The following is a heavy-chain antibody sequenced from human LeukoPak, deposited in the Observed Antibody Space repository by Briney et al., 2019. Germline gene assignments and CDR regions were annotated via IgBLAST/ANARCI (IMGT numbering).Heavy chain of an antibody. CDR3: ARDPSCSGGSCRDGYFDH. Sequence: GGSLRLSCAASGFTFSSYWMTWVRQAPGKGLEWVANIKQDGGEKYYVDSVKGRFTISRDNAKNSLYLQMSSLRAEDTAVYYCARDPSCSGGSCRDGYFDHWGQGILVTVSS. V-gene: IGHV3-7*01. J-gene: IGHJ4*02. CDR1: GFTFSSYW. CDR2: IKQDGGEK. D-gene: IGHD2-15*01.